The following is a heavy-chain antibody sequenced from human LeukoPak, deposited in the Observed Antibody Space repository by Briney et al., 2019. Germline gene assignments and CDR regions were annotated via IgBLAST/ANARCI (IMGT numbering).Heavy chain of an antibody. V-gene: IGHV4-59*08. CDR2: IYYSGST. CDR1: GGSISSYY. Sequence: PSETLSLTCTVSGGSISSYYWSWIRQPPGKGLEWIGYIYYSGSTNYNPSLKSRVTISVDTSKNQFSPKLSSVTAADTAVYYCARLYYYDSTPLFDYWGQGTLVTVSS. CDR3: ARLYYYDSTPLFDY. D-gene: IGHD3-22*01. J-gene: IGHJ4*02.